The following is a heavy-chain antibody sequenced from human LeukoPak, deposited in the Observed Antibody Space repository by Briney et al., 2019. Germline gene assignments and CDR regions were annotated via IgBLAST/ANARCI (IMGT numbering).Heavy chain of an antibody. CDR2: IYYRGTT. D-gene: IGHD5-12*01. CDR1: GDSIDSYY. V-gene: IGHV4-59*12. CDR3: ARLPRYGGYDHFDY. Sequence: PSETLSLTCTVSGDSIDSYYWRWIRQPPGKGLEWIGYIYYRGTTSYNPFLKSRVTISVDTSKNQFSLRLNSVTAADTAVYYCARLPRYGGYDHFDYWGQGILVIVSS. J-gene: IGHJ4*02.